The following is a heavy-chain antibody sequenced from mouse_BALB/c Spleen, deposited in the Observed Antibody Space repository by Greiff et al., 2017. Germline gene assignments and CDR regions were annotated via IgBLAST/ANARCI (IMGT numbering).Heavy chain of an antibody. J-gene: IGHJ4*01. CDR2: IWSGGST. CDR3: ARNYYGSSFYAMDY. V-gene: IGHV2-2*02. D-gene: IGHD1-1*01. Sequence: QVQLKESGPGLVQPSQSLSITCTVTGFSLTSYGVHWVRQSPGKGLEWLGVIWSGGSTDYNAAFISRLSISKDNSKSQVFFKMNSLQANDTAIYYCARNYYGSSFYAMDYWGQGTSVTVSS. CDR1: GFSLTSYG.